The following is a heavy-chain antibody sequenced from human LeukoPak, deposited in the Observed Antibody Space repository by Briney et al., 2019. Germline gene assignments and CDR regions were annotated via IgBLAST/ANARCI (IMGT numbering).Heavy chain of an antibody. D-gene: IGHD3-10*01. V-gene: IGHV4-59*01. CDR3: ARAGGFGELLSHFDY. CDR1: GGSISSYY. CDR2: IYYSGST. Sequence: SETLSLTCTVSGGSISSYYWSWLRQPPGKGLEWIGYIYYSGSTNYNPSLKSRVTISLDTSKNQFSLKLSSVTAADTAVYYCARAGGFGELLSHFDYWGQGTLVTVSS. J-gene: IGHJ4*02.